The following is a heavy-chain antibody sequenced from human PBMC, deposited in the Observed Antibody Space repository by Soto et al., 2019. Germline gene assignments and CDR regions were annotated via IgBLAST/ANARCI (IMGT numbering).Heavy chain of an antibody. D-gene: IGHD1-1*01. J-gene: IGHJ5*02. CDR1: GFTVSNTY. Sequence: SLRLSCAASGFTVSNTYMTWVRQPPGKGLECVSVIYTAGGTNYADSVKGRFIISRDNSKNTLYLQMNSLRAEDTAVYYCARALQVAKGGFDPWGQGTLVTVSS. CDR3: ARALQVAKGGFDP. CDR2: IYTAGGT. V-gene: IGHV3-53*01.